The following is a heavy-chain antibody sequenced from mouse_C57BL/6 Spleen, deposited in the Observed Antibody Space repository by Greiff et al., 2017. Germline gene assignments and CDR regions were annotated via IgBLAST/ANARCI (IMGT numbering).Heavy chain of an antibody. CDR3: ARRGYGNGGYAMDY. Sequence: EVQLQQSGPELVKPGASVKISCKASGYTFTDYYMNWVKQSHGKSLEWIGDINPNNGGTSYNQKFKGKATLTVDKSSSTAYMELRSLTSEDSAVYYCARRGYGNGGYAMDYWGQGTSVTVSS. J-gene: IGHJ4*01. CDR1: GYTFTDYY. D-gene: IGHD2-10*02. V-gene: IGHV1-26*01. CDR2: INPNNGGT.